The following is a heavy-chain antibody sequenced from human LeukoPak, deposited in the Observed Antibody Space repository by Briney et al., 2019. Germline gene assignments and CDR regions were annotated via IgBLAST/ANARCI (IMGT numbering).Heavy chain of an antibody. CDR1: GFTFSDYN. V-gene: IGHV3-11*01. J-gene: IGHJ4*02. Sequence: GGSLRLSCAASGFTFSDYNMRWIRQAPGKGLEWVSSISRSGSTKYYADSVRGRFTISRDSSKSILSLQMNSLRAEDTAVYYCAKGRDGYNYWGFDYWGQGTLVTVSS. D-gene: IGHD5-24*01. CDR3: AKGRDGYNYWGFDY. CDR2: ISRSGSTK.